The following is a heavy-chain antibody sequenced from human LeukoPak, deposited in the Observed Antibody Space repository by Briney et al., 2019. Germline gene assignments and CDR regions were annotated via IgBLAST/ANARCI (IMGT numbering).Heavy chain of an antibody. Sequence: PSETLSLTCTVSGGSISSSSYCWGWIRQPPGKGLEWIGSIYYSGSTYYNPSLKSRVTISVDTSKNQFSLKLSSVTAADTAVYYCARLQGAAVGTTIDYWGQGTLVTVSS. D-gene: IGHD6-13*01. CDR2: IYYSGST. J-gene: IGHJ4*02. CDR1: GGSISSSSYC. CDR3: ARLQGAAVGTTIDY. V-gene: IGHV4-39*01.